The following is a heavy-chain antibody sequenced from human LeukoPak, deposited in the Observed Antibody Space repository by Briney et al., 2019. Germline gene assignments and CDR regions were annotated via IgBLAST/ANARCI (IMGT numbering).Heavy chain of an antibody. D-gene: IGHD2-2*01. CDR2: IYYSGTT. CDR1: GGSMRSYY. Sequence: LETLSLTCTVSGGSMRSYYWNWIRQPPGKGLEWIGYIYYSGTTNYNPSLKSRVTMSVDTSKNQFSLKLSSVTTADTAVYYCARDEGGQLNYFDYWGQGTLVTVSS. J-gene: IGHJ4*02. V-gene: IGHV4-59*01. CDR3: ARDEGGQLNYFDY.